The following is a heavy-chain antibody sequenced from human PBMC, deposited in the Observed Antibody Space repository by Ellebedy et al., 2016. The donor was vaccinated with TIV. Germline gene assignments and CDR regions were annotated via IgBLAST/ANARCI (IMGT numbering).Heavy chain of an antibody. J-gene: IGHJ6*02. CDR2: GKSKTDGGTI. CDR1: GFTVNNAW. D-gene: IGHD4-17*01. Sequence: GESLKISCTASGFTVNNAWMRWVRQAPGKGLEWVGGGKSKTDGGTIDYAAPVKGRFTSSRDDSKNTMYLQMNSLKTEDTAIYYCTTDRRDYGESDWAYYYFGIDVWGPGATVTVSS. CDR3: TTDRRDYGESDWAYYYFGIDV. V-gene: IGHV3-15*01.